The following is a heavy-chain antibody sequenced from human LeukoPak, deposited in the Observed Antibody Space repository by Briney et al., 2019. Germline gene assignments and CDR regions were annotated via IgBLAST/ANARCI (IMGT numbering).Heavy chain of an antibody. V-gene: IGHV3-21*01. CDR1: GFTFSSYS. D-gene: IGHD3-10*01. Sequence: TGGSLRLSCAASGFTFSSYSMNWVRQAPGKGLEWVSSISSSSSYIYYADSVKGRFTISRDNAKNSLYLQMNSLRAEDTAVYYCARARYYYGSGSYYYYYYGMDVWGQGTTVTVSS. CDR2: ISSSSSYI. CDR3: ARARYYYGSGSYYYYYYGMDV. J-gene: IGHJ6*02.